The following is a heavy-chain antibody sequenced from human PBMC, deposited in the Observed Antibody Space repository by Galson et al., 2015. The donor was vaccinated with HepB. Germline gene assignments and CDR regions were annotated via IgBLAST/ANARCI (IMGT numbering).Heavy chain of an antibody. Sequence: SVKVSCKASGYTFTSYGISWVRQAPGQGLEWMGWISAYNGNTNYAQKLQGRVTMTTDTSTSTAYMELRSLRSDDTAVYYCVRVFSGVLDAVDIWGQGTMVTVSS. J-gene: IGHJ3*02. V-gene: IGHV1-18*01. CDR3: VRVFSGVLDAVDI. D-gene: IGHD2-8*01. CDR2: ISAYNGNT. CDR1: GYTFTSYG.